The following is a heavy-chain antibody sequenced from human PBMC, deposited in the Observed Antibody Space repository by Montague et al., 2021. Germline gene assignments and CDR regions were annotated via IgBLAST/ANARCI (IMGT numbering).Heavy chain of an antibody. CDR2: IKQDGSEK. CDR3: ARDQGQGYCGGDCYVGLDY. Sequence: SRRLSCAASGFPLSNYWMSWVRQAPGKGLEWVANIKQDGSEKHYVDSVKGRFTISRDNAKNSLYLQMNSLRAEDTAVYFCARDQGQGYCGGDCYVGLDYWGQGTLVTVSS. V-gene: IGHV3-7*01. D-gene: IGHD2-21*01. J-gene: IGHJ4*02. CDR1: GFPLSNYW.